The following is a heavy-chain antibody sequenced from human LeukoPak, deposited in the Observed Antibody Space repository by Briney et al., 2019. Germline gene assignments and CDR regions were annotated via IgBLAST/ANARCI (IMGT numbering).Heavy chain of an antibody. V-gene: IGHV4-39*07. CDR1: GGSISSSSYY. J-gene: IGHJ4*02. Sequence: SETLSLTCTVSGGSISSSSYYWGWIRQPPGKGLEWIGSIYYSGSTYYNPSLKSRVTISVDTSKNQFSLKLSSVTAADTAVYYCARGPWELLQSASNRPFDYWGQGTLVTVSS. D-gene: IGHD1-26*01. CDR2: IYYSGST. CDR3: ARGPWELLQSASNRPFDY.